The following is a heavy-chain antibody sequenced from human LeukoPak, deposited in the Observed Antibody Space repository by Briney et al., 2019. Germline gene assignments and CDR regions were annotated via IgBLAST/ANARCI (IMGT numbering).Heavy chain of an antibody. V-gene: IGHV1-69*13. J-gene: IGHJ5*02. D-gene: IGHD3-22*01. CDR3: ARVPYYYDSSDNWFDP. CDR1: GGSFSNYA. Sequence: SVKVSCKASGGSFSNYAISWVRQAPGQGLEWMGGIIPNFATANYAQKFQGRVTFTADESTNTAYMELSSLRSEDTAVYYCARVPYYYDSSDNWFDPWGQGTLVTVSS. CDR2: IIPNFATA.